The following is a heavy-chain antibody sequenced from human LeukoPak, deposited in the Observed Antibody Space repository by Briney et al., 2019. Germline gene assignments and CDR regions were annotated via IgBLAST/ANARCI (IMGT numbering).Heavy chain of an antibody. CDR1: GSIFTSYW. J-gene: IGHJ4*02. Sequence: HGASLKISCKGSGSIFTSYWIGWVRQMPGKGLEWMGIIYPGDSDTRYSTSFQGQVTISADKSISTAYLQWSSLKASDTAMYYCARRSRSYYDSSGYFDYWGQGTLVTVSS. CDR2: IYPGDSDT. CDR3: ARRSRSYYDSSGYFDY. D-gene: IGHD3-22*01. V-gene: IGHV5-51*01.